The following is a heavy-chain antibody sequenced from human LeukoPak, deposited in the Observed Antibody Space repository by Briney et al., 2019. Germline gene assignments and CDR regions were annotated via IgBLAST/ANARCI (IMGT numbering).Heavy chain of an antibody. CDR2: ISWDGGST. CDR3: ARGGTSAKLDH. V-gene: IGHV3-43D*03. CDR1: GFTFDDYA. Sequence: GGSLRLSCAASGFTFDDYAMHWVRQAPGKGLEWVSLISWDGGSTYYADPVKGRFTISRDNSKNSLYLQMNSLRAEDTAVYHCARGGTSAKLDHWGQGTLVTVSS. J-gene: IGHJ4*02. D-gene: IGHD1-1*01.